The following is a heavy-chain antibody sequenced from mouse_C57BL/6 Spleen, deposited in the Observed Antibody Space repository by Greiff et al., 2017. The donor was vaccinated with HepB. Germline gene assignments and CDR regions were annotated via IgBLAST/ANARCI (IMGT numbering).Heavy chain of an antibody. CDR1: GFTFNDYY. CDR3: ARGGYYGNYDYAMDY. Sequence: EVKLMESEGGLVQPGSSMKLSCTASGFTFNDYYMAWVRQVPEKGLEWVANINYDGSSTYYLDSLKSRFIISRDNAKNILYLQMSSLKSEDTATYYCARGGYYGNYDYAMDYWGQGTSVTVSS. CDR2: INYDGSST. D-gene: IGHD2-1*01. V-gene: IGHV5-16*01. J-gene: IGHJ4*01.